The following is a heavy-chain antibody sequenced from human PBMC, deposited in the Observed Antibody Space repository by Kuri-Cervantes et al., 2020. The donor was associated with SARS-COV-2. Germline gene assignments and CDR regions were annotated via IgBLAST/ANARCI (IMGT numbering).Heavy chain of an antibody. CDR2: IYYSGST. J-gene: IGHJ5*02. CDR3: ARGHIVVVPAARNWFDP. V-gene: IGHV4-39*01. CDR1: GGSISSSSYY. Sequence: GSLRLSCTVSGGSISSSSYYWGWIRQPPGKGLEWIGSIYYSGSTYYNPSLKSRVTISVDTSKNQFSLKLSSVTAADTAVYYCARGHIVVVPAARNWFDPWGQGTLVTVSS. D-gene: IGHD2-2*01.